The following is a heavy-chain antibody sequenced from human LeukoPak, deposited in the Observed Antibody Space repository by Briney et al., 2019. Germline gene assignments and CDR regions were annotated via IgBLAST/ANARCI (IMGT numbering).Heavy chain of an antibody. J-gene: IGHJ6*03. CDR2: IIPIFGTA. CDR1: GGTFSSYA. Sequence: SVKVSCKASGGTFSSYAISWVRPAPGQGLEWMGGIIPIFGTANYAQKFQGRVTITADKSTSTAYMELSSLRSEDTAVYYCARDDYSNYDYYYYYMDVWGKGTTVTVSS. V-gene: IGHV1-69*06. D-gene: IGHD4-11*01. CDR3: ARDDYSNYDYYYYYMDV.